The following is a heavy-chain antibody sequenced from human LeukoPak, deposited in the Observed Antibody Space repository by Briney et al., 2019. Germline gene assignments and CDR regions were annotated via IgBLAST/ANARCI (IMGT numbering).Heavy chain of an antibody. CDR3: ARYIVSYPHDAFDI. CDR2: IYYSGST. D-gene: IGHD1-26*01. V-gene: IGHV4-61*05. Sequence: PSETLSLTCTVSGGSISSSSYYWGWIRQPPGKGLEWIGYIYYSGSTSYNPSLKSRVTISVDTSKKQFSLKLSSVTAADTAFYYCARYIVSYPHDAFDIWGQGTMVTVPS. CDR1: GGSISSSSYY. J-gene: IGHJ3*02.